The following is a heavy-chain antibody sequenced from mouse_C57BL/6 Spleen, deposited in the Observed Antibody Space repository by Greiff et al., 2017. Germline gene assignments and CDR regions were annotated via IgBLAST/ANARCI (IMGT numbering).Heavy chain of an antibody. Sequence: EVMLVESGGGLVQPGGSLSLSCAASGFTFTDYYMSWVRQPPGKALEWLGFIRNKANGYTTEYSASVKGRFTISRDNSHSILYLQMNALRAEDSAAYYCARYSSYWYFDVWGTGTTVTVSS. V-gene: IGHV7-3*01. CDR2: IRNKANGYTT. CDR3: ARYSSYWYFDV. J-gene: IGHJ1*03. CDR1: GFTFTDYY.